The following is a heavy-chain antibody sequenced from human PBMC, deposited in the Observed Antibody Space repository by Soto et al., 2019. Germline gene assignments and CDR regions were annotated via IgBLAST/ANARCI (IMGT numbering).Heavy chain of an antibody. CDR3: ARDRGSSSWYKGRDYYGMDV. CDR1: GFTFSDYY. J-gene: IGHJ6*02. CDR2: ISSSSSYT. Sequence: SLRLSCAGSGFTFSDYYMSWIRQAPGKGLEWVSYISSSSSYTNYADSVKGRFTISRDNAKNSLYLQMNSLRAEDTAVYYCARDRGSSSWYKGRDYYGMDVWGQGTTVTVSS. V-gene: IGHV3-11*06. D-gene: IGHD6-13*01.